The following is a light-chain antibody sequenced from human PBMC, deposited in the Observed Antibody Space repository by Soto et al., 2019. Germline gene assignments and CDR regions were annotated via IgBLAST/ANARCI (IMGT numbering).Light chain of an antibody. CDR2: AAY. CDR3: QQSYSTPPIT. V-gene: IGKV1-39*01. Sequence: DIHMTQSPSSLSASLGDRVTITFRASQSISNNLNWYQQKPGKAPKLLIYAAYSLQSGVPSRFSGSGSGTDFTLTISSLQPEDFATYYCQQSYSTPPITFGQGTRLEI. CDR1: QSISNN. J-gene: IGKJ5*01.